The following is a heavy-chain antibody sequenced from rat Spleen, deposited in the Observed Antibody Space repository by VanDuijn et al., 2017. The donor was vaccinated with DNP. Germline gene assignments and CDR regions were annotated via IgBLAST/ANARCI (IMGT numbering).Heavy chain of an antibody. CDR2: ISYDGRNT. CDR1: GFTFSDYN. V-gene: IGHV5-7*01. CDR3: ARPDY. J-gene: IGHJ2*01. Sequence: EEQLVGSGGGLVQPGRSLKLSCVASGFTFSDYNMVWVRQGPKKGLEWVATISYDGRNTYYRHSLKGRFTISRDNAKSTLFLQMDSLRSEDTATYYCARPDYWGQGVMVTVSS.